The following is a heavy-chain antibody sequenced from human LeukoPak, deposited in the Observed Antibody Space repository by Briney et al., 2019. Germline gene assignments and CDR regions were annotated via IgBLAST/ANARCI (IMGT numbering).Heavy chain of an antibody. V-gene: IGHV3-30*03. CDR2: ISYDGSNK. D-gene: IGHD3-10*01. CDR1: GFTFSSYG. Sequence: PGGSLRLSCAASGFTFSSYGMHWVRQAPGKGLEWVAVISYDGSNKYYADSVKGRFTISIDRATNTLYLEMNSLRAEDTAVYYCARDDPGPRAFDYWGQGALVIVS. CDR3: ARDDPGPRAFDY. J-gene: IGHJ4*02.